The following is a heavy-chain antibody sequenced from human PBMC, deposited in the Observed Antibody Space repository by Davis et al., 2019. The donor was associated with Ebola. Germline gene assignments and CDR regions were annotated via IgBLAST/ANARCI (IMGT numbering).Heavy chain of an antibody. CDR2: IYSSVST. Sequence: MPGGSLRLSCTVSGGSISSYYWSWIRQPPGKGLEWIGYIYSSVSTNYNPSLKSRVTISVDTSKNQFSLKLSSVTAADTAVYYCARADYDILTGYYTYFDYWGQGTLVTVSS. CDR3: ARADYDILTGYYTYFDY. J-gene: IGHJ4*02. D-gene: IGHD3-9*01. V-gene: IGHV4-59*01. CDR1: GGSISSYY.